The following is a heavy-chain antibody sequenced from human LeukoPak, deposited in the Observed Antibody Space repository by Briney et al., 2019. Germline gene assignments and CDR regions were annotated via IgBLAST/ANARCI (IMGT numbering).Heavy chain of an antibody. CDR3: ARDYDCSSTSTNCNWFDP. Sequence: PSETLSLTCTVSGYSISSCYYWGWIRQPPGKGLEWIGSIYHSGSTYYNPSLKSRVTISVDTSKNQFSLKLSSVTAADTAVYYCARDYDCSSTSTNCNWFDPWGQGTLVTVSS. J-gene: IGHJ5*02. CDR2: IYHSGST. CDR1: GYSISSCYY. D-gene: IGHD2-2*01. V-gene: IGHV4-38-2*02.